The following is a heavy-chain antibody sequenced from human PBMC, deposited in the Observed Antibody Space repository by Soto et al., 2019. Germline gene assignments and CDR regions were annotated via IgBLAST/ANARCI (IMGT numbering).Heavy chain of an antibody. V-gene: IGHV3-30*03. CDR2: ISYDGSNK. CDR3: GASYYYDSGGHYAAVKPLDY. D-gene: IGHD3-22*01. Sequence: QVQLVESGGGVVQPGRSLRLSCAASGFTFRSYGMHWVRQAPGKGLEWVAVISYDGSNKYYADSVKGRFTISRDNSKNTLYLHMNSLRAEDTAVYYCGASYYYDSGGHYAAVKPLDYWGQGTLVTVSS. CDR1: GFTFRSYG. J-gene: IGHJ4*02.